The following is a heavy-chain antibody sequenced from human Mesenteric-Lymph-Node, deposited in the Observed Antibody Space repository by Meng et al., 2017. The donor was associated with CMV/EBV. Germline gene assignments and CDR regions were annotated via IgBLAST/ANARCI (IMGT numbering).Heavy chain of an antibody. D-gene: IGHD6-13*01. CDR1: GFSLSASGVG. CDR2: IYWDDDK. V-gene: IGHV2-5*02. J-gene: IGHJ4*02. CDR3: AHSSGIAAAGPFYFDY. Sequence: QITLKESGPTLVKPTPTLTLTCTFSGFSLSASGVGVGWIRQPPGKALEWLALIYWDDDKRYSPSLKSRLTITKDTSKNQVVLTMTNMDPVNTTTYYCAHSSGIAAAGPFYFDYWGQGTLVTVSS.